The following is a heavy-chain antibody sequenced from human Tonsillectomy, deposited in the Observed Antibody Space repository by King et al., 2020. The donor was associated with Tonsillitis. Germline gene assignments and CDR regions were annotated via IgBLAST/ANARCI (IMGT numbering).Heavy chain of an antibody. J-gene: IGHJ3*02. Sequence: EVQLVESGGGLVKPGGSLRLSCAASGFTFSNAWMSWVRQAPGKGLEWVGRIKSKTDGGTTDYAAPVKGRFTISRDDSKNTLYLQMNSLKTEDTAVYYCTTDPLLRWDTFDIWGQGTMVTVSS. CDR3: TTDPLLRWDTFDI. D-gene: IGHD4-23*01. CDR1: GFTFSNAW. V-gene: IGHV3-15*01. CDR2: IKSKTDGGTT.